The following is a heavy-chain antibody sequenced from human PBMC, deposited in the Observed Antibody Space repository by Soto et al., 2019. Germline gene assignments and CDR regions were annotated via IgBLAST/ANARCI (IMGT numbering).Heavy chain of an antibody. CDR2: IVVGSGNT. Sequence: ASVKVSCKASGFTFTSSAVQWVRQARGQRLEWIGWIVVGSGNTNYAQKFQERVTITRDMSTSTAYMELSSLRSEDTAVYYCAAAVTTGYYYGMDVWGQGTTVTVSS. J-gene: IGHJ6*02. CDR1: GFTFTSSA. CDR3: AAAVTTGYYYGMDV. V-gene: IGHV1-58*01. D-gene: IGHD4-17*01.